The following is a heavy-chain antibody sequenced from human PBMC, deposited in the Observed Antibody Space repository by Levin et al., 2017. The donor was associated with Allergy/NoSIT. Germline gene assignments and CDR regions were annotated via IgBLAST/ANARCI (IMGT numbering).Heavy chain of an antibody. V-gene: IGHV3-11*01. J-gene: IGHJ4*02. D-gene: IGHD3-22*01. CDR3: ARHDSSGYYYGAAFDY. Sequence: PGGSLRLSCAASGFTFSDYYMSWIRQAPGKGLEWVSYISSSGSTIYYADSVKGRFTISRDNAKNSLYLQMNSLRAEDTAVYYCARHDSSGYYYGAAFDYWGQGTLVTVSS. CDR1: GFTFSDYY. CDR2: ISSSGSTI.